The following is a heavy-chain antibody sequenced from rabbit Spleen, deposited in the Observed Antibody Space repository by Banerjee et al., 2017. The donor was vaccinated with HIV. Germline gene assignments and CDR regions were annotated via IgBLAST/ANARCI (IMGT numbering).Heavy chain of an antibody. CDR3: ARDTSTSFSTYGMDL. V-gene: IGHV1S40*01. CDR1: GFSFNSGYD. Sequence: QSLEESGGGLVKPGASLTLTCKASGFSFNSGYDMCWVRQAPGKGLEWIACSYAGSSGSTYSAIWAKGRFTISKTSSTTVTLQMTSLTAADTATYFCARDTSTSFSTYGMDLWGPGTLVTV. J-gene: IGHJ6*01. D-gene: IGHD1-1*01. CDR2: SYAGSSGST.